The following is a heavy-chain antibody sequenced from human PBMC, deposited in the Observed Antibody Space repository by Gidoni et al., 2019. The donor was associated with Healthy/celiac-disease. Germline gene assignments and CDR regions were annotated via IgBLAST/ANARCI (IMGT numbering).Heavy chain of an antibody. D-gene: IGHD3-16*02. V-gene: IGHV3-43*01. Sequence: EVQLVESGGVVVQPGGSLRLSCAASGFTFDDYTMHWVRQAPGKGLEWVSLISWDGGSTYYADSVKGRFTISRDNSKNSLYLQMNSLRTEDTALYYCAKDFVELEMAFYFDYWGQGTLVTVSS. CDR2: ISWDGGST. CDR1: GFTFDDYT. CDR3: AKDFVELEMAFYFDY. J-gene: IGHJ4*02.